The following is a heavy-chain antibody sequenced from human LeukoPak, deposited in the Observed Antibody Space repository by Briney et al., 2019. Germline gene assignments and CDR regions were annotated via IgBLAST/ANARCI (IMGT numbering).Heavy chain of an antibody. Sequence: SETLSLTCTVSGGSISRGDYYWPRIRQPPGKGLDWYGYIYYSERTHNHPALKSRLPLTVDTANTESSLKQSSVTAADTALYYCAKGSWGDGYNLWSALDIGGQETMVTVSS. J-gene: IGHJ3*02. V-gene: IGHV4-30-4*02. CDR1: GGSISRGDYY. CDR3: AKGSWGDGYNLWSALDI. D-gene: IGHD5-24*01. CDR2: IYYSERT.